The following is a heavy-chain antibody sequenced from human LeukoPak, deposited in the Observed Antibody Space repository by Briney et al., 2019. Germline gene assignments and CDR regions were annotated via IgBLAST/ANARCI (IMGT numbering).Heavy chain of an antibody. CDR2: ISGNNDNP. CDR3: ARDGTSTDDY. Sequence: ASEKVSCKASGYTFSNFGISWVRQAPGQGLEWMGWISGNNDNPNYGQKFQGRLTVTTDSSTSTAYMELRNLRSDDTAVYYCARDGTSTDDYWGQGTLVTVSS. D-gene: IGHD2-2*01. V-gene: IGHV1-18*01. CDR1: GYTFSNFG. J-gene: IGHJ4*02.